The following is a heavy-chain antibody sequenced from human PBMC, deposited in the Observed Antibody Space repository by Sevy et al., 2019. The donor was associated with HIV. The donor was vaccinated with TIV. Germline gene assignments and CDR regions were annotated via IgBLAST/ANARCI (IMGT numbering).Heavy chain of an antibody. J-gene: IGHJ4*02. CDR1: GGSISSYY. Sequence: SETLSLTCTVSGGSISSYYWSWIRQPAGKGLEWIGRIYISGTTNYSPSLKRRVDISVDTSIHQFSLKINSVTAADTAVYYCARLRWDVVDAPGATPGCYFDSWGQGILVTVSS. CDR2: IYISGTT. CDR3: ARLRWDVVDAPGATPGCYFDS. V-gene: IGHV4-4*07. D-gene: IGHD2-2*02.